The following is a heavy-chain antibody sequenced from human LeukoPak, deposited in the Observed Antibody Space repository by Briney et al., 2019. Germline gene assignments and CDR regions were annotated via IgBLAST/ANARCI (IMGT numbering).Heavy chain of an antibody. CDR3: ANDGDGSGSYFVFSLVDYYYMDV. D-gene: IGHD3-10*01. CDR2: IKQDGSEK. CDR1: GFTFSSYW. J-gene: IGHJ6*03. V-gene: IGHV3-7*01. Sequence: GGSLRLSCAASGFTFSSYWMSWVRQAPGKGLEWVANIKQDGSEKYYVDSVKGRFTISRDNSKNTLYLQMNSLRAEDTAVYYCANDGDGSGSYFVFSLVDYYYMDVWGKGTTVTISS.